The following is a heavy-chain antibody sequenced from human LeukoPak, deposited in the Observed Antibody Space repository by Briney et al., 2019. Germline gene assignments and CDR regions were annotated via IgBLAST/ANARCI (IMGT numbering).Heavy chain of an antibody. V-gene: IGHV1-2*02. Sequence: GASVKVSCKASGYTFTGYYMHGVRQAPGQGLEWMGWINPNSGGTNYAQKFQGRVTMTRDTSISTAYMELSRLRSDDTAVYYCARSCGAGGSLTLGCWGQGTLVTVSS. J-gene: IGHJ4*02. CDR2: INPNSGGT. D-gene: IGHD1-26*01. CDR3: ARSCGAGGSLTLGC. CDR1: GYTFTGYY.